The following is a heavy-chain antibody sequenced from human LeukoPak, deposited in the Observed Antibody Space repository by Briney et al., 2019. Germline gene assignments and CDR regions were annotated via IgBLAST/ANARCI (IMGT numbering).Heavy chain of an antibody. Sequence: SETLSLTCAVYGGSFSGYNWGWIRQPPGKGLEWGGEINNSGSTNYNPSLKSRVTISVDKSKNQFSLRLSSVAAADTAVYYCARESGQLLLSTYYCYGMDVGGQGTTVTASS. J-gene: IGHJ6*01. V-gene: IGHV4-34*01. CDR1: GGSFSGYN. D-gene: IGHD2-15*01. CDR2: INNSGST. CDR3: ARESGQLLLSTYYCYGMDV.